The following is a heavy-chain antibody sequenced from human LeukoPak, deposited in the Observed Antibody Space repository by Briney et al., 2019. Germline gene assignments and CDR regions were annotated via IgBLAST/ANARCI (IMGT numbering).Heavy chain of an antibody. D-gene: IGHD3-16*01. CDR2: IYSGGST. V-gene: IGHV3-66*02. Sequence: GGSLRLSCAASGFTVSSNYMSWVRQAPGKGLEWVSVIYSGGSTYYADSVKGRFTISRDNSKNTLYLQMNSLRAEDTAVYYCARDNVWGRMGDYYHCMDVWDKGTTVTVSS. J-gene: IGHJ6*03. CDR3: ARDNVWGRMGDYYHCMDV. CDR1: GFTVSSNY.